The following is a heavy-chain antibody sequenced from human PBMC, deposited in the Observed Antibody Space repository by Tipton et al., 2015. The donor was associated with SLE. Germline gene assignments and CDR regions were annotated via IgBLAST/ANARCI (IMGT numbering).Heavy chain of an antibody. CDR2: ISSSGTYI. J-gene: IGHJ5*02. D-gene: IGHD5-12*01. V-gene: IGHV3-21*01. Sequence: GSLRLSCAASGFTFTTYSMNWVRQAPGKGLEWVSSISSSGTYIYYSDSVRGRFTISRDSAKNSLYLQMNSLRAEDTAVYYCAQGSGSGYDLFYSWGQGTLVTVSS. CDR3: AQGSGSGYDLFYS. CDR1: GFTFTTYS.